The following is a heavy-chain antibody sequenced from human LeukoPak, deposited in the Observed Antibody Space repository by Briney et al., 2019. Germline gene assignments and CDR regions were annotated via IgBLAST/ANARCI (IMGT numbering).Heavy chain of an antibody. CDR3: AKALLRGVIIGLDY. D-gene: IGHD3-10*01. V-gene: IGHV3-30-3*01. J-gene: IGHJ4*02. CDR2: ISYDGSNK. Sequence: PGGSLRLSCAASGFTFSSYAMHWVRQAPGKGLEWVAVISYDGSNKYYADSVKGRFTISRDNSKNTLYLQMNSLRAEDTAVYYCAKALLRGVIIGLDYWGQGTLVTVSS. CDR1: GFTFSSYA.